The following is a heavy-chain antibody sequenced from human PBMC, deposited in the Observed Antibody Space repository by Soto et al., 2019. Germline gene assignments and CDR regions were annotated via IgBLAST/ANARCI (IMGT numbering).Heavy chain of an antibody. Sequence: QVQLVESGGGVVQPGRSLRLSCAASGFTFSSYAMHWVRQAPGKGLEWVAVISYDGSNKYYADSVKGRFTISRDNSKNTLYLQMNSLRAEDTAVYYCARDVSGWYGYCVYWGQGTLVTVSS. CDR2: ISYDGSNK. V-gene: IGHV3-30-3*01. CDR3: ARDVSGWYGYCVY. D-gene: IGHD6-19*01. CDR1: GFTFSSYA. J-gene: IGHJ4*02.